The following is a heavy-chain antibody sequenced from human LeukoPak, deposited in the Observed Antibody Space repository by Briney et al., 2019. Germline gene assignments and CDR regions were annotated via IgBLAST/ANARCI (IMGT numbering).Heavy chain of an antibody. CDR1: GVSFTTYW. CDR2: LYPGDSDT. CDR3: ARQQYSSGHDAFDL. V-gene: IGHV5-51*01. J-gene: IGHJ3*01. Sequence: GQSLNFSCTGSGVSFTTYWIGWVRQTPRKGVGWMGILYPGDSDTRYTPSFQGQVTISADKSVSTAYLQWSSLKASDTAIYYCARQQYSSGHDAFDLWGQGTMVTVSS. D-gene: IGHD6-19*01.